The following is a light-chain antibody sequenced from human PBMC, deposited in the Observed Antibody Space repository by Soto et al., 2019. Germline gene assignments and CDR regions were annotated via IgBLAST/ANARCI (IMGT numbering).Light chain of an antibody. Sequence: DIQMTQSPSSLSASVGDRVTITCRASQSIANYLNWYQHKVGKAPRLLIYGAFSLQSGVPSRFRGSGSGTDFTLTISSVQPEDFATYYCQQSYNSWTFGQGTKVEIK. V-gene: IGKV1-39*01. J-gene: IGKJ1*01. CDR1: QSIANY. CDR3: QQSYNSWT. CDR2: GAF.